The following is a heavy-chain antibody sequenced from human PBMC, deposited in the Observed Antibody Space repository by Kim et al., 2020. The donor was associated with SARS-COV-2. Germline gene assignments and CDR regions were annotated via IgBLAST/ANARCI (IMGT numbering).Heavy chain of an antibody. CDR2: T. J-gene: IGHJ4*02. D-gene: IGHD5-12*01. CDR3: ARDGGYDSGDY. V-gene: IGHV1-18*01. Sequence: TNYAQKLQGRVTMTTDTSTSTAYMELRSLRSDDTAVYYCARDGGYDSGDYWAQGTLVTVSS.